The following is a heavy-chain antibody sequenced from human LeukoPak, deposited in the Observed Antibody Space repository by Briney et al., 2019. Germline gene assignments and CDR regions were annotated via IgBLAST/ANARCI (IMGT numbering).Heavy chain of an antibody. CDR1: GFTFSIYW. CDR3: ARDLPRRYDFWSGYPRYGMDV. D-gene: IGHD3-3*01. J-gene: IGHJ6*02. CDR2: INSDGSST. V-gene: IGHV3-74*01. Sequence: SGGSLRLSCAASGFTFSIYWMHWVRQAPGKGLVWVSRINSDGSSTSYADSVKGRFTISRDNAKNTLYLQMNSLRAEDTAVYYCARDLPRRYDFWSGYPRYGMDVWGQGTTVTVSS.